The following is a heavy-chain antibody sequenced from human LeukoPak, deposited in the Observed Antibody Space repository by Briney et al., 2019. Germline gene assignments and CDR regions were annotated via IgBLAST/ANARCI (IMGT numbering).Heavy chain of an antibody. CDR1: GYTFTSYG. D-gene: IGHD3-9*01. Sequence: ASVKVSCKAPGYTFTSYGISWVRQAPGQGLEWMGWISAYNGNTNYAQKLQGRVTMTTDTSTSTAYMELRSLRSDDTAVYYCARGYDILTGHYYYYMDVWGKGTTVTVSS. CDR2: ISAYNGNT. CDR3: ARGYDILTGHYYYYMDV. J-gene: IGHJ6*03. V-gene: IGHV1-18*01.